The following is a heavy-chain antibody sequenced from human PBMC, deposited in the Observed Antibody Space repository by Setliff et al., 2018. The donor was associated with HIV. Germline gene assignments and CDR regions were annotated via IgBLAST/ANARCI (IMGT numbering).Heavy chain of an antibody. D-gene: IGHD3-10*01. V-gene: IGHV4-38-2*02. CDR1: DYSITNGYY. CDR2: IYHRGST. CDR3: ARLCGSGSYYKPPDY. J-gene: IGHJ4*02. Sequence: KTSETLSLTCTVSDYSITNGYYWGWIRQPPGKGLEWIGSIYHRGSTYYNPSLKSRLTISVDTSNNQFSLSLTSVTAADTAVYYCARLCGSGSYYKPPDYWGQGTLVTVSS.